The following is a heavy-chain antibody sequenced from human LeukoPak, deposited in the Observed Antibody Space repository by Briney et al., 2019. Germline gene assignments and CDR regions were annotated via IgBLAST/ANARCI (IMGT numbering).Heavy chain of an antibody. Sequence: SVKVSCKASGGTFSSYAISWVRQAPGQGLEWMGRIIPIFGTANYAQKFQGRVTITTDESTSTAYMELSSLRSEDTAVYYCARDQYHYDSSGYSDYWGQGTLVTVSS. V-gene: IGHV1-69*05. J-gene: IGHJ4*02. D-gene: IGHD3-22*01. CDR3: ARDQYHYDSSGYSDY. CDR1: GGTFSSYA. CDR2: IIPIFGTA.